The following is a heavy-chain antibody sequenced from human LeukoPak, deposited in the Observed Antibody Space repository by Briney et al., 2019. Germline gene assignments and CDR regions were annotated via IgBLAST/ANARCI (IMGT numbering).Heavy chain of an antibody. CDR3: ARADIVVVPAAIRYYFDY. CDR1: GGSFSGYY. Sequence: SETLSLTCAVYGGSFSGYYWSWIRQPPGKGLEWIGEINHSGSTNYNPSLKSRVTISVDTSKKQFSLKLSSVTAADTAVYYCARADIVVVPAAIRYYFDYWGQGTLVTVSS. CDR2: INHSGST. J-gene: IGHJ4*02. V-gene: IGHV4-34*01. D-gene: IGHD2-2*01.